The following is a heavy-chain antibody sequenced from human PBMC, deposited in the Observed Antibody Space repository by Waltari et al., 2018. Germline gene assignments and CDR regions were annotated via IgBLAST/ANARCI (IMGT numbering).Heavy chain of an antibody. CDR2: INPSGGST. V-gene: IGHV1-46*01. Sequence: QVQLVQSGAEVKKPGASVKVSCQASGYFFSSYYMHWVRQAPGQGPEGMGVINPSGGSTPYAQNLQGRITVTSDTSTNTVYMELSSLRSEDTAVYFCARDMGSGYRYGYYYYGMDVWGQGTTVTVSS. CDR1: GYFFSSYY. CDR3: ARDMGSGYRYGYYYYGMDV. J-gene: IGHJ6*02. D-gene: IGHD5-18*01.